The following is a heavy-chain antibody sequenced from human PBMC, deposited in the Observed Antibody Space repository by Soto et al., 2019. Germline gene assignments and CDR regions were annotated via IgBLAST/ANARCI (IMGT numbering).Heavy chain of an antibody. CDR1: GFTFSSYA. V-gene: IGHV3-64*01. J-gene: IGHJ3*02. D-gene: IGHD6-13*01. CDR3: ARSREYTNSWSGSLREDAFDI. CDR2: ISPNGDYT. Sequence: GGSLRLSCAASGFTFSSYAMHWVGQAPGKGLEYVSAISPNGDYTFYANSVKGRFTISRDNSKNTLYLQMGSLRAEDMAVYYCARSREYTNSWSGSLREDAFDIWGQGTMVTVSS.